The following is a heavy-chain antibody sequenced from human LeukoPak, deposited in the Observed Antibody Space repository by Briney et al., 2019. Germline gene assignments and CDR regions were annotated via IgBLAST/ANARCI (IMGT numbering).Heavy chain of an antibody. D-gene: IGHD3-16*02. CDR2: INPNGGGT. CDR1: GYTFTGYY. J-gene: IGHJ4*02. V-gene: IGHV1-2*02. CDR3: AKDDISQLRVGELSPWGVFDY. Sequence: ASVKVSCKAFGYTFTGYYIHWLRQAPGQGLEWMGWINPNGGGTDSAQKFQGRVTMTRDTSISTAYMELSSLRSDDTAVYYCAKDDISQLRVGELSPWGVFDYWGQGTLVTVSS.